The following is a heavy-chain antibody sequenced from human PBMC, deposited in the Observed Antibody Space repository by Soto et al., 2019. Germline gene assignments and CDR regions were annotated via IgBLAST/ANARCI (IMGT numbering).Heavy chain of an antibody. CDR2: ISASGGST. CDR3: ARDPTVGATNWFDP. CDR1: GFTFSSYA. D-gene: IGHD1-26*01. J-gene: IGHJ5*02. Sequence: EVRLLESGGGLVQPGGSLRLSCAASGFTFSSYAMSWVRQPSGKGLEWVSAISASGGSTYYADSVKGRFTISRDNSKNTLYLQMNSLRAEDTAIYYCARDPTVGATNWFDPWGQGTLVTVSS. V-gene: IGHV3-23*01.